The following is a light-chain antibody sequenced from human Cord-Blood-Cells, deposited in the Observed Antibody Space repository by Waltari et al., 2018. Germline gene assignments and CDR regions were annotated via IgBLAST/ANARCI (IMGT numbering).Light chain of an antibody. CDR2: DVS. Sequence: QSALTQPASVSGSPGQSITISCTGTSRDVGGYNYVSWYQQHTGKAPKLMIYDVSNRPSGVSNRFSGSKSGNTASLTISGLQAEDEADYYCSSYTSSSTNYVFGTGTKVTVL. CDR1: SRDVGGYNY. CDR3: SSYTSSSTNYV. J-gene: IGLJ1*01. V-gene: IGLV2-14*01.